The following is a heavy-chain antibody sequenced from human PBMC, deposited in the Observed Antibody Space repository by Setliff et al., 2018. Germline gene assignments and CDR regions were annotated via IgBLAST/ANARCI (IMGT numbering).Heavy chain of an antibody. CDR1: GFTFSNFL. J-gene: IGHJ4*02. CDR2: IKEDGSEK. Sequence: HPGGSLRLSCAASGFTFSNFLMNWVRQAPGKGLEWVANIKEDGSEKHYVGSVKGRFTISRDNARNSVYLQMNSLRAEDAAVYYCAKDRLFPRYWGLGTLVTVSS. CDR3: AKDRLFPRY. D-gene: IGHD2-21*01. V-gene: IGHV3-7*01.